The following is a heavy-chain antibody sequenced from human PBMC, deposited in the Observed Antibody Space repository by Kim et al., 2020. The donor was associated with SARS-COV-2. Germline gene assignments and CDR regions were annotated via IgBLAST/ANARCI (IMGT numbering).Heavy chain of an antibody. CDR2: ISYDGSNK. CDR1: GFTFSSYG. J-gene: IGHJ3*02. D-gene: IGHD1-1*01. CDR3: ARGGIDNWNDSGAFDI. Sequence: GGSLRLSCAASGFTFSSYGMHWVRQAPGKGLEWVAVISYDGSNKYYADSVKGRFTISRDNSKNTLYLQMNSLRAEDTAVYYCARGGIDNWNDSGAFDIWGQGTMVTVSS. V-gene: IGHV3-33*05.